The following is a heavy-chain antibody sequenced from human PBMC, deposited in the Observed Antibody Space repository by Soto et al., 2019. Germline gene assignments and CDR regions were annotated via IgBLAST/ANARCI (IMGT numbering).Heavy chain of an antibody. CDR1: GFSLSTSGVG. CDR3: AHVGFWSDYYAVDD. J-gene: IGHJ4*02. CDR2: IYWNDDK. D-gene: IGHD3-3*01. V-gene: IGHV2-5*01. Sequence: QITLKESGPTLVKPTQTLTLTCTFSGFSLSTSGVGVGWIRQPPGQALEWLALIYWNDDKRYRPSLKSRLTNTKDTSKNQVVLTMTNMDPMDTGTYYCAHVGFWSDYYAVDDWGQGTLVTGSS.